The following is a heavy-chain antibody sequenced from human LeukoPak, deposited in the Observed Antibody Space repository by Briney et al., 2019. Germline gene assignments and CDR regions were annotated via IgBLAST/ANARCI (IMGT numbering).Heavy chain of an antibody. CDR1: GFTFSSYA. CDR2: ISGSGGST. D-gene: IGHD2-15*01. Sequence: DPGGSLRLSCADSGFTFSSYAMSWVRQAPGKGLEWVSVISGSGGSTFYADSVKGRFTISRDNSKNTLYLQMNSLRVEDTAVYYCAKAVEFHQFDYWGQGTMVTVSS. J-gene: IGHJ4*02. V-gene: IGHV3-23*01. CDR3: AKAVEFHQFDY.